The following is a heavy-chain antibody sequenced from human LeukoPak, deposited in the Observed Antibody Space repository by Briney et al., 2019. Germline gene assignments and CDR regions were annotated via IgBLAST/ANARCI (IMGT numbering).Heavy chain of an antibody. D-gene: IGHD3-22*01. CDR2: IYYSGST. CDR3: ARARPSYYYDSSGYLEY. CDR1: GGSISSYY. V-gene: IGHV4-59*01. Sequence: SETLSLTCTVSGGSISSYYWSWIRQPPGKRLEWIGYIYYSGSTNYNSSLKSRVTISVDTSKNQFSLKLSSVTAADTAVYYCARARPSYYYDSSGYLEYWGQGTLVTVSS. J-gene: IGHJ4*02.